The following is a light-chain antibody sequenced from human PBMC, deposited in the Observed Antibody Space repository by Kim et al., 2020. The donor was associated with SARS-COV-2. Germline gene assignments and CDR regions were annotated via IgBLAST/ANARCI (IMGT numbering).Light chain of an antibody. CDR2: AAS. V-gene: IGKV3-15*01. CDR1: QSVNNN. CDR3: QQYNVWWT. J-gene: IGKJ1*01. Sequence: EIVMTQSPATLSVSPGERATLSCSASQSVNNNLAWYQQKPGQAPRLLIYAASTRATGIPARFSGSGSGTEFTLTISSLQSEDFAFYYCQQYNVWWTFGQGTKVEIK.